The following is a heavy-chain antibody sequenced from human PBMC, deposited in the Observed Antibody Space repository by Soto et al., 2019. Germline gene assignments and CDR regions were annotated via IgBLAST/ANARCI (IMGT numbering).Heavy chain of an antibody. CDR1: GGTFSSYA. V-gene: IGHV1-69*01. J-gene: IGHJ6*02. Sequence: QVQLVQSGAEVKKPGSSVKVSCKASGGTFSSYAISWVRQAPGQGLEWMGGIIPIFGTANYAQKFQGRVTNTADESTSTAYMELSSLRAEDTAVYYCASTPSITIFGVANYYYYGMDVWGQGTTVTVSS. CDR2: IIPIFGTA. D-gene: IGHD3-3*01. CDR3: ASTPSITIFGVANYYYYGMDV.